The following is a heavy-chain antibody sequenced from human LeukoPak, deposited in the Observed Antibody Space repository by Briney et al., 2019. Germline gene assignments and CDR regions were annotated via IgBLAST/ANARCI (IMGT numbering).Heavy chain of an antibody. Sequence: ASVKVSCKASGYTFTGYYMHWVRQAPGQGLEWMGWINPNSGGTNYAQKFQGRVTMTRDTSISTAYMELSRLRSDDTAVYYCAGPLTLNSGDGYNYYYYYGMDVWGQGTTVTVSS. D-gene: IGHD5-24*01. CDR1: GYTFTGYY. J-gene: IGHJ6*02. CDR3: AGPLTLNSGDGYNYYYYYGMDV. CDR2: INPNSGGT. V-gene: IGHV1-2*02.